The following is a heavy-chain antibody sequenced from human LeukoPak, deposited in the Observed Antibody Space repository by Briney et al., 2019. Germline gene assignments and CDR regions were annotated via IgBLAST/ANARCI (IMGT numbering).Heavy chain of an antibody. D-gene: IGHD2-2*01. V-gene: IGHV1-46*01. CDR1: GYTFTSYY. CDR2: INPSGGST. Sequence: ASVKVSFKASGYTFTSYYMHWVRHAPGQGLEWMGIINPSGGSTSYAQKFQGRVTMTRDTSTSTVYMELSSLRSEDTAVYYCARGLRSDIVVVPAAMLFFDYWGQGTLVTVSS. J-gene: IGHJ4*02. CDR3: ARGLRSDIVVVPAAMLFFDY.